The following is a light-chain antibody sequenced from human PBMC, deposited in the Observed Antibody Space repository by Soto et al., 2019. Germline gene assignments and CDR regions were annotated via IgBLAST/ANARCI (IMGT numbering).Light chain of an antibody. CDR3: SSYTSSTTPHVV. V-gene: IGLV2-14*01. CDR2: DVS. Sequence: QSALTQPASVSGSPGQSITISCTGTSSDVGGYNYVSWYHQHPGKAPKLMIYDVSNRPSGVSNRFSGSKSANTASLTISGLQAEDEAAYYCSSYTSSTTPHVVFGGGTQLTVL. J-gene: IGLJ2*01. CDR1: SSDVGGYNY.